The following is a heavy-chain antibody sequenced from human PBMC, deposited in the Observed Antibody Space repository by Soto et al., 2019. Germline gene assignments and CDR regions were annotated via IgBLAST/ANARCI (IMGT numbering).Heavy chain of an antibody. D-gene: IGHD4-17*01. Sequence: QVQLVQSGAEVKKPGSSVKVSCKASGGTFSSYTISWVRQSPGQGLEWMGRIIPILGIANYAQQFQGRVKITADKSTRTAYMELSSLRSEDTAVYYCARMNDYGDYDFDYWGQGTLVTVSS. CDR3: ARMNDYGDYDFDY. J-gene: IGHJ4*02. CDR2: IIPILGIA. CDR1: GGTFSSYT. V-gene: IGHV1-69*02.